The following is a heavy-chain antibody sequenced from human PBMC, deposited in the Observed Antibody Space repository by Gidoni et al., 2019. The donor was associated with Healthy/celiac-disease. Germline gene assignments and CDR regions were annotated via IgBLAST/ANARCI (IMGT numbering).Heavy chain of an antibody. Sequence: QVQLQESGPGLVKPSQTLSLTCTFSGGSISSGGYYWSWIRQHPGKGLEWIGYIYYSGSTYYNPSLKSRVTISVDTSKNQFSLKLSSVTAADTAVYYCARDVGYCTNGVCFPNWFDPWGQGTLVTVSS. CDR1: GGSISSGGYY. J-gene: IGHJ5*02. CDR3: ARDVGYCTNGVCFPNWFDP. CDR2: IYYSGST. D-gene: IGHD2-8*01. V-gene: IGHV4-31*03.